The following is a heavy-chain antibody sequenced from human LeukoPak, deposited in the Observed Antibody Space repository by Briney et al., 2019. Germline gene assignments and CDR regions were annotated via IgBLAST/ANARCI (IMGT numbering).Heavy chain of an antibody. Sequence: PGGSLRLSCAASGFTFSSYAMSWVRQAPGKGLEWVSAISGSGGSTYYADSVKGRFTISRDNSKNTLYLQMNSLRAEDTAVYYCVHYYDSRGYWGPGYYGMDVWGHGTTVTVSS. V-gene: IGHV3-23*01. CDR2: ISGSGGST. D-gene: IGHD3-22*01. CDR3: VHYYDSRGYWGPGYYGMDV. J-gene: IGHJ6*02. CDR1: GFTFSSYA.